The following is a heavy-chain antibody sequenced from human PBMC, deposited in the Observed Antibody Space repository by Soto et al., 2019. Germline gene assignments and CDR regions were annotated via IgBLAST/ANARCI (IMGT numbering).Heavy chain of an antibody. CDR2: ISSNGVGT. D-gene: IGHD6-6*01. CDR1: GFTLSGYA. CDR3: ARRARPDFYYMDV. Sequence: GGSLRLSCAASGFTLSGYAMDWVRQAPGKGLEYVSGISSNGVGTYYANSVQGRCTISRDNSKNTVYLQMGSLRPEDMAVYYCARRARPDFYYMDVWGKGTTVTVSS. V-gene: IGHV3-64*01. J-gene: IGHJ6*03.